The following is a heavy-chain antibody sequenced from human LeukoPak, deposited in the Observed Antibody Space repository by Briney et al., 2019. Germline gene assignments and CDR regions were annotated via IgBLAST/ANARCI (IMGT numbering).Heavy chain of an antibody. Sequence: SEPLSLTCTVSGGSITRYHWSWPRQPPGKGLEWIGYIYYSGSTNYNPSLKSRVTISVDTSKNQFSLKLSSVTAADKAVYYCARVVGVICCDYRWFDPWGQGTLVTVFS. CDR2: IYYSGST. CDR3: ARVVGVICCDYRWFDP. D-gene: IGHD4-17*01. J-gene: IGHJ5*02. V-gene: IGHV4-59*01. CDR1: GGSITRYH.